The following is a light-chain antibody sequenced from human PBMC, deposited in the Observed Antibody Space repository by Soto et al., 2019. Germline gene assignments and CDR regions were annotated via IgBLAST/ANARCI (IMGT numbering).Light chain of an antibody. CDR3: QQSYSDPRT. Sequence: DIQMTQSPSSLSASVGDRVTITCRASQSISNYLNWYQQKPGKAPKLLIYLASSLQRGVPSRFSGSESKPDFTLTISSLQPEDFATYYCQQSYSDPRTFGQGTKVEIK. J-gene: IGKJ1*01. CDR2: LAS. V-gene: IGKV1-39*01. CDR1: QSISNY.